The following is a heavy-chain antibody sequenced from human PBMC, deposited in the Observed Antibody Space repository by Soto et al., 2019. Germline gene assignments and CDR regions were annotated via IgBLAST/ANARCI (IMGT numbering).Heavy chain of an antibody. CDR2: ISYDGSNK. CDR3: AKESMEWLSLAEFDY. CDR1: GFTFSSYG. Sequence: GGSLRLSCAASGFTFSSYGMHWVRQAPGKGLEWVAVISYDGSNKYYADSVKGRFTISRDNSKNTLYLQMNSLRAEDTAVYYCAKESMEWLSLAEFDYWGQGTLVTVSS. D-gene: IGHD3-3*01. J-gene: IGHJ4*02. V-gene: IGHV3-30*18.